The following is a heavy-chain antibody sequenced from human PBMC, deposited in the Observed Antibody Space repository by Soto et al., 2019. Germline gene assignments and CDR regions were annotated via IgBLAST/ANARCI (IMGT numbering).Heavy chain of an antibody. CDR2: ISSSSSYI. J-gene: IGHJ3*02. CDR1: GFTFSSYS. CDR3: ARDSDTMIVVPRAFDI. V-gene: IGHV3-21*01. D-gene: IGHD3-22*01. Sequence: LGGSLRLSCAASGFTFSSYSMNWVRQAPGKGLEWVSSISSSSSYIYYADSVKGRFTISRDNAKNSLYLQMNSLRAEDTAVYYCARDSDTMIVVPRAFDIWGQGTMVTVSS.